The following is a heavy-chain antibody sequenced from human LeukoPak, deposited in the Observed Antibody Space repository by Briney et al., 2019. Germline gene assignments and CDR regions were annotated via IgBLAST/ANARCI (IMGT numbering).Heavy chain of an antibody. D-gene: IGHD3-3*01. Sequence: GGSLRLSCAASGFSFSSLSMHWVRQAPGKGLVWVSRVNSDGRSTIYADSVKGRFTISRDNAKNTLYLQMDSLRDDDTAVYYRARGPGSSFYYTLGDWGQGTLVTVSS. V-gene: IGHV3-74*01. CDR3: ARGPGSSFYYTLGD. CDR2: VNSDGRST. J-gene: IGHJ4*02. CDR1: GFSFSSLS.